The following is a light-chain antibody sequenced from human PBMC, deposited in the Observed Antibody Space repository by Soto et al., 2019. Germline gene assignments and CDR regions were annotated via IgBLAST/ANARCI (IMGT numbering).Light chain of an antibody. Sequence: EIVLTQSPATLSLSPGESATLSCRASQSISRDYVAWYQHKPGQAPRLLIYAASSRPSGIPDRFGGSGSGTDFPLAISRLEPEDFALYYCQQYGSSPLTFGGGTRVEFK. CDR3: QQYGSSPLT. CDR1: QSISRDY. V-gene: IGKV3-20*01. J-gene: IGKJ4*01. CDR2: AAS.